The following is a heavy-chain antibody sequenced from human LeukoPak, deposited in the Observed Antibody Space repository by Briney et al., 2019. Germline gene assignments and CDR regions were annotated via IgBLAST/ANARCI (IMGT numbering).Heavy chain of an antibody. D-gene: IGHD2-2*01. CDR2: ISGSGGST. CDR3: AKQILPIVVVPAAGIDP. J-gene: IGHJ5*02. CDR1: GFTFSSYA. Sequence: GGSLRLSCAASGFTFSSYAMSWVRQAPGKGLEWVSAISGSGGSTYYADSVKGRFTISRDNSKNTLYLQMNSLRAEDTAVYYCAKQILPIVVVPAAGIDPWGQGTLVTVSS. V-gene: IGHV3-23*01.